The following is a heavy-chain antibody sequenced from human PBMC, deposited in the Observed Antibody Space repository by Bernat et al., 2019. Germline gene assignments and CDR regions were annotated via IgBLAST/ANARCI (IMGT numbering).Heavy chain of an antibody. CDR1: GFTFSSYG. V-gene: IGHV3-30*18. D-gene: IGHD1-26*01. CDR3: AKDELSYSGSYYFRPQFDY. J-gene: IGHJ4*02. Sequence: QVQLVESGGGVVQPGRSLRLSCAASGFTFSSYGMHWVRQAPGKGLAWVAVISYDGSNKYYADSVKGRFTISRDNSKNTLYLQMNSLRAEDTAVYYCAKDELSYSGSYYFRPQFDYWGQGTLVTVSS. CDR2: ISYDGSNK.